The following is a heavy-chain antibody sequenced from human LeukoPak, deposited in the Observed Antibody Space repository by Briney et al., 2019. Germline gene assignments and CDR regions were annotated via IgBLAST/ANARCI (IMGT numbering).Heavy chain of an antibody. J-gene: IGHJ6*03. D-gene: IGHD4-17*01. CDR2: INHSGST. CDR3: ARRGCATTVTTFCYYYMDV. V-gene: IGHV4-34*01. Sequence: SETLSLTCAVYGGSFSGYYWSWIRQPPGKGLEWIGEINHSGSTNYNPSLKSRVTISVDTSKNQFSLKLSSVTAADTAVYYCARRGCATTVTTFCYYYMDVWGKGTTVTISS. CDR1: GGSFSGYY.